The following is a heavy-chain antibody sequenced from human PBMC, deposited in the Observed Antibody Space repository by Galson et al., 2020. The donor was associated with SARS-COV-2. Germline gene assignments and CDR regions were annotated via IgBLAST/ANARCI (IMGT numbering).Heavy chain of an antibody. CDR3: ARADLWSGYYFDY. V-gene: IGHV3-11*06. D-gene: IGHD3-3*01. Sequence: GGSLRLSCVASGFTFSDYYMSWIRQAPGKGLEWVSHISTGSTYTNYADSVKGRFTISRDNAKNSLYVQVNSLRAEDTAVYYCARADLWSGYYFDYWGQGTLVTVSS. CDR2: ISTGSTYT. CDR1: GFTFSDYY. J-gene: IGHJ4*02.